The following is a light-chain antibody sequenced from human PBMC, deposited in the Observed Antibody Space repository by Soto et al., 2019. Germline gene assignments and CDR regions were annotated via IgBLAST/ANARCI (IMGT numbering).Light chain of an antibody. J-gene: IGLJ3*02. CDR1: SSDVGAYKY. CDR3: ISYTTSTALVV. Sequence: QSALTQPASVSGSPGQSITISCTGTSSDVGAYKYVSWYQQHPGKAPKLIIYEVSNRPSGVSSRFSGSKSGNTASLTISGLQADDKAHYYCISYTTSTALVVFGGGTKLTVL. CDR2: EVS. V-gene: IGLV2-14*01.